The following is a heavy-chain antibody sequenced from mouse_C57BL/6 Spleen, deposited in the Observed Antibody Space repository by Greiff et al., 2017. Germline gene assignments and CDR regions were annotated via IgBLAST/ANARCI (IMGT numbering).Heavy chain of an antibody. CDR2: IDPNSGGT. D-gene: IGHD2-3*01. Sequence: QVQLQQPGAELVKPGASVKLSCKASGYTFTSDWMHWVKQRPGRGLEWIGRIDPNSGGTKYNEKFKSKATLTVDKPSSTAYMQLSSLTSEDAAVYYCARSGDDGNYYAMDDWGQGTSVTVSS. CDR3: ARSGDDGNYYAMDD. J-gene: IGHJ4*01. CDR1: GYTFTSDW. V-gene: IGHV1-72*01.